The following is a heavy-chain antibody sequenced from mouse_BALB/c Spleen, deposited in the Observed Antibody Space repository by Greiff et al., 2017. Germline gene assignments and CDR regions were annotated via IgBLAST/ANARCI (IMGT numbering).Heavy chain of an antibody. Sequence: EVHLVESGGGLVQPGGSRKLSCAASGFTFSSFGMHWVRQAPEKGLEWVAYISSGSSTIYYADTVKGRFTISRDNPKNTLFLQMTSLRSEDTAMYYCARGNGNPHYWGQGTTLTVSS. CDR2: ISSGSSTI. CDR3: ARGNGNPHY. J-gene: IGHJ2*01. D-gene: IGHD2-1*01. V-gene: IGHV5-17*02. CDR1: GFTFSSFG.